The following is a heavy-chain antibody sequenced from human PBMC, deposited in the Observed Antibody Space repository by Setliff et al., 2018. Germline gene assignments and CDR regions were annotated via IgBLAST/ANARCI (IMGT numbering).Heavy chain of an antibody. CDR1: GGSISSYY. D-gene: IGHD2-2*01. CDR2: VYYTGDT. J-gene: IGHJ5*02. Sequence: PSETLSLTCTVSGGSISSYYWSWIRQPPGKELEWMAYVYYTGDTYYNPSLKSRVTISEDMSENQISLKLNPVTAADTAVYYCVRTFNGSPADRWGQGTLVTVSS. V-gene: IGHV4-59*08. CDR3: VRTFNGSPADR.